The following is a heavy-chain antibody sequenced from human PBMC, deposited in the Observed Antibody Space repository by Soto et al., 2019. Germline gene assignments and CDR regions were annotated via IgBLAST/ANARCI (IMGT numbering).Heavy chain of an antibody. D-gene: IGHD6-13*01. J-gene: IGHJ4*02. CDR3: ARNLAAATSEVVFDY. V-gene: IGHV4-31*03. Sequence: TLSLTCTVSGASISSGDYYWSWIRQHPGKGLEWIGYIHSSGSPFYNPSLKSRVSISIDTSKKQFSLNLKSVTAADTAVYYCARNLAAATSEVVFDYSGQGALVTVSS. CDR2: IHSSGSP. CDR1: GASISSGDYY.